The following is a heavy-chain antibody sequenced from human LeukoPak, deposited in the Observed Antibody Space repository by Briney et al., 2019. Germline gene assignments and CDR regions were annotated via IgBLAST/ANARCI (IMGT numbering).Heavy chain of an antibody. J-gene: IGHJ4*02. V-gene: IGHV5-51*01. Sequence: GESLKISCKGGGYSFTNYWIVWVRQMPGKGLEWMGVIYYDDSETQYSPSFQGQVTMSVDKSISTAYLQWSSLKASDTAMYYCARPNSIAVAGEFDYWGQGTLVTVSS. CDR2: IYYDDSET. CDR1: GYSFTNYW. CDR3: ARPNSIAVAGEFDY. D-gene: IGHD6-19*01.